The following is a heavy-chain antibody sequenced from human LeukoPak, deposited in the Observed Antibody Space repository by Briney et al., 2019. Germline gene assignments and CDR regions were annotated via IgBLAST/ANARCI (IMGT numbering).Heavy chain of an antibody. CDR2: IWYDGSSQ. D-gene: IGHD5-24*01. CDR1: GFTFSSYS. J-gene: IGHJ2*01. CDR3: ARIRDGYNWYFDL. Sequence: GGSLRLSCAASGFTFSSYSMNWVRQAPGKGLEWVAVIWYDGSSQFYADSVKGRFTISRDNSKNTLYLQMNNLRAEDTAVYYCARIRDGYNWYFDLWGRGTLVTVSP. V-gene: IGHV3-33*08.